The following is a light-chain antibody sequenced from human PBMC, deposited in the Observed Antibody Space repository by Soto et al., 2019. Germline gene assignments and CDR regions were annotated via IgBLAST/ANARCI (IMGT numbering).Light chain of an antibody. CDR3: QQRSNWPPWT. Sequence: EIVLTQSPATLSLSPGERATLSCRASQSVSTYLAWYQQKPGQAPRLLIYDVSNRATGIPARFSGGGSGTDFTLTISSLEPEDFAVYYCQQRSNWPPWTFGQGTKVDIK. CDR2: DVS. CDR1: QSVSTY. J-gene: IGKJ1*01. V-gene: IGKV3-11*01.